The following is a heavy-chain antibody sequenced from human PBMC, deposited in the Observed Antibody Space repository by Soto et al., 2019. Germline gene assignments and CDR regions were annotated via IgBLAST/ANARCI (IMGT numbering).Heavy chain of an antibody. J-gene: IGHJ6*02. CDR3: AREVTIFGDGMDV. CDR2: IHYSGSA. Sequence: PSETLSLTCTVSGGSISGDGYYWSWIRQHPGKGLEWIGYIHYSGSASYTPSLKSRVIISVDTSKNQFSLKLSSVTAADTAVYYCAREVTIFGDGMDVWGQGTTVTVSS. CDR1: GGSISGDGYY. D-gene: IGHD3-3*01. V-gene: IGHV4-31*03.